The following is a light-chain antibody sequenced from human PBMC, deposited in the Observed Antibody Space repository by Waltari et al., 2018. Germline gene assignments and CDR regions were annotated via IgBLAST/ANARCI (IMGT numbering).Light chain of an antibody. V-gene: IGLV2-14*01. J-gene: IGLJ2*01. CDR1: SSAVGGSTF. Sequence: QSALTQPASVSGSPGPSITLSCTGTSSAVGGSTFVPRYQQHPGKAPKLMISEVSNRPSGVSNRFSGSRSGNTASLTISGLQTEDEADYYCSSYTSSDTVVFGGGTKLTVL. CDR3: SSYTSSDTVV. CDR2: EVS.